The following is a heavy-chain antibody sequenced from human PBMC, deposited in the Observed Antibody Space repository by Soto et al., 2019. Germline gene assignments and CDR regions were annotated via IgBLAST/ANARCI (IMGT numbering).Heavy chain of an antibody. J-gene: IGHJ4*02. Sequence: SETLSLTCTVSGGSISSSSYYWGWIRQPPGKGLEWIGSLYYSGSTYYNPSLKSRVTMTTDTSTSTAYMELRSLRSDDTAVYYCARDWAAAGPFDYWGQGILVTVSS. CDR2: LYYSGST. D-gene: IGHD6-13*01. V-gene: IGHV4-39*02. CDR1: GGSISSSSYY. CDR3: ARDWAAAGPFDY.